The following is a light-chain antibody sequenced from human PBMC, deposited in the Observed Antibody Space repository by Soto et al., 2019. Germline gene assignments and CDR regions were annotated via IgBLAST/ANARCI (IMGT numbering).Light chain of an antibody. CDR3: QVWDISSDQYL. J-gene: IGLJ1*01. CDR2: EVS. CDR1: SSDAGGYKF. V-gene: IGLV2-14*01. Sequence: SALTQPASVSGSPGQSITVSCTGTSSDAGGYKFVSWYQQHPGKPPKLMIYEVSHRPSGVSDRFSGSKSGNTASLTISGLQAEDEADYFCQVWDISSDQYLFGAGTKVTVL.